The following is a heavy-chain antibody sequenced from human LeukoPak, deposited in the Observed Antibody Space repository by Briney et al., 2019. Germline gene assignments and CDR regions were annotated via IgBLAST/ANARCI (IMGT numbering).Heavy chain of an antibody. CDR3: AKAPEYYDFWSGYYTYYFDY. CDR2: ISGSGGST. V-gene: IGHV3-23*01. J-gene: IGHJ4*02. D-gene: IGHD3-3*01. Sequence: GGSLRLSCAASGFTFSSYSINWVRQAPGKGLEWVSAISGSGGSTYYADSVKGRFTISRDDSKNTLYLQMNSLRAEDTAVYYCAKAPEYYDFWSGYYTYYFDYWGQGTLVTVSS. CDR1: GFTFSSYS.